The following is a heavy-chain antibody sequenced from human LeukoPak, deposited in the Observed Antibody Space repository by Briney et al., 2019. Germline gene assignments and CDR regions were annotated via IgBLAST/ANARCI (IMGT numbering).Heavy chain of an antibody. CDR2: ISGRGGST. J-gene: IGHJ4*02. Sequence: PGGSLRLSCAASGFTFSSYAMSWVRQAPGKGLEWVSAISGRGGSTYYADSVKGRFTISRDNSKNTLYLQMNSLRAEDTAVYYCAKGDDILTGASDYWGQGTLVTVSS. D-gene: IGHD3-9*01. CDR1: GFTFSSYA. CDR3: AKGDDILTGASDY. V-gene: IGHV3-23*01.